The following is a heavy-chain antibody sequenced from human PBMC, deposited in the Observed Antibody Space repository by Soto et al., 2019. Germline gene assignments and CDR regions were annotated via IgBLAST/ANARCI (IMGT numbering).Heavy chain of an antibody. CDR2: IWYDGTNK. CDR1: GFTFSSYG. V-gene: IGHV3-33*01. J-gene: IGHJ2*01. Sequence: QVQLVESGGGVVQPRRSLRLSCATSGFTFSSYGMHWVRQGPGKGLEWVAVIWYDGTNKYYADSVNGRFTISRDDSKNTLYLQMNSLRAEDTAVYYCARGPMTTVTTWGDWYFDLWGRGTLVTVSS. CDR3: ARGPMTTVTTWGDWYFDL. D-gene: IGHD4-17*01.